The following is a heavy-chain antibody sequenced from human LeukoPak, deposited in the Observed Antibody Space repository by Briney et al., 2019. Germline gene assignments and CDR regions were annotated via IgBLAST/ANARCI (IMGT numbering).Heavy chain of an antibody. J-gene: IGHJ4*02. CDR3: AKRGVVVRVILVGFHKEAYYFDS. V-gene: IGHV3-21*04. CDR2: ISSSSSYI. CDR1: GFTFSSYS. D-gene: IGHD3-10*01. Sequence: GGSLRLSCAASGFTFSSYSMNWVRQAPGKGLEWVSSISSSSSYIYYADSVKGRFTISRDNPKNTLYLQMNSLRAEDTAVYFCAKRGVVVRVILVGFHKEAYYFDSWGQGALVTVSS.